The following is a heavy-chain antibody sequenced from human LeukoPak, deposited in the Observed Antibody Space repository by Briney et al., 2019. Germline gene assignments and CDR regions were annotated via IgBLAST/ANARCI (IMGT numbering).Heavy chain of an antibody. CDR3: ARTTEGYCRGRSCYSYYYYMDV. J-gene: IGHJ6*03. V-gene: IGHV4-59*01. CDR1: GGSISSYY. D-gene: IGHD2-15*01. CDR2: IHYSGST. Sequence: SETVSLTCTVSGGSISSYYWSWVRQPPGKGLEWIGYIHYSGSTNYNPSLKSRVTISVDTSKNQFSLKLSSVTAADTAVYYCARTTEGYCRGRSCYSYYYYMDVWGKGTTVTVSS.